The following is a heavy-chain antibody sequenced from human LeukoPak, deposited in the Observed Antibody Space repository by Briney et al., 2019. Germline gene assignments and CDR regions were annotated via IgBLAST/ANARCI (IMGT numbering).Heavy chain of an antibody. CDR1: GGPISSGGYS. CDR2: NHHNGGT. J-gene: IGHJ6*02. CDR3: ARAAVRDFWSGYYTGSRGYYYGMDV. Sequence: PSQTPSPTCAVSGGPISSGGYSRGWIPPPPGEGLGWGGDNHHNGGTYYNPSLKSRVTISVDRSKNQFSLKLSSVTAADTAVYYCARAAVRDFWSGYYTGSRGYYYGMDVWGQGTTVTVSS. D-gene: IGHD3-3*01. V-gene: IGHV4-30-2*01.